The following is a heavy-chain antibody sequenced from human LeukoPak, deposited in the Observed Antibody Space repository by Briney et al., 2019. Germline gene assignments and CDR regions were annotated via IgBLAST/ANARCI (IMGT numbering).Heavy chain of an antibody. CDR2: ITSSSSTI. CDR3: ARRGSTANVNSWLDP. V-gene: IGHV3-48*02. Sequence: RGSLRLSCEAPGFTFSRYSMCGVRQAPGKGLEWVSYITSSSSTIYYADSVKGRFTISRDNAKNSLYLQMNSLRDEDTAVYYCARRGSTANVNSWLDPWGQGTLVTVSS. J-gene: IGHJ5*02. D-gene: IGHD2-21*02. CDR1: GFTFSRYS.